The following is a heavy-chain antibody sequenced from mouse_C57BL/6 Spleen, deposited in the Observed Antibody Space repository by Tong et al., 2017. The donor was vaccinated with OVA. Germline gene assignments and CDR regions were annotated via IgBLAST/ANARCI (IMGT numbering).Heavy chain of an antibody. CDR2: INSDGGST. CDR1: EYEFPSHD. J-gene: IGHJ4*01. V-gene: IGHV5-2*01. Sequence: EVQLQESGGGLVQPGESLKLSCESNEYEFPSHDMSWVSKTPEKRLELVAAINSDGGSTYYPDTMERRFIISRDNTKKTLYLQMSSLRSEDTALYYCARIPFYYYAMDYWGQGTSVTVSS. CDR3: ARIPFYYYAMDY.